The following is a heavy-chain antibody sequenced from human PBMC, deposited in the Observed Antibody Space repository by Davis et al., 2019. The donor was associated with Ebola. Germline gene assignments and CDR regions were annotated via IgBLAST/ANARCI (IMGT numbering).Heavy chain of an antibody. CDR1: GFTFSSYS. Sequence: GESLKISCAASGFTFSSYSMSWVRQAPGMGLEWVSVITGNGGTTIYTESEKGRFTISRDNSKNTLYLQMNSLRVEDTAVYYCAKASSFPTRAFDIWGQGTMVTVSS. CDR3: AKASSFPTRAFDI. J-gene: IGHJ3*02. CDR2: ITGNGGTT. V-gene: IGHV3-23*01.